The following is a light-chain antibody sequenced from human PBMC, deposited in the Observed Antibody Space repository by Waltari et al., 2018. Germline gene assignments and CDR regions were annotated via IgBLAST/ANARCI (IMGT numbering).Light chain of an antibody. CDR2: DDS. CDR3: QVWDSSSDQEV. V-gene: IGLV3-21*03. J-gene: IGLJ1*01. CDR1: NIGSKS. Sequence: SYVLTQPPSVSVAPGKTARITCGGNNIGSKSVHWDQQKPGQGPVLVVYDDSDRPSGIAERFSGSNSGNTATLTISRVEAGDEADYYCQVWDSSSDQEVFGTGTQVTVL.